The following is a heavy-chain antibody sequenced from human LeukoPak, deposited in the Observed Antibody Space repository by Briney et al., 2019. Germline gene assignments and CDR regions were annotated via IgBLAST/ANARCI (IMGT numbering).Heavy chain of an antibody. CDR1: GGSLSSYC. CDR3: SSNRYSSSWMNYYYTDV. Sequence: SETLSLTCTGTGGSLSSYCLSWIRQPAGQGLEWIRYIDCSGITTYKPYTKSRATISVATSKTQFSLTLSSVTAADTAVYSCSSNRYSSSWMNYYYTDVWGKGTTVTVSS. J-gene: IGHJ6*03. V-gene: IGHV4-59*08. D-gene: IGHD6-13*01. CDR2: IDCSGIT.